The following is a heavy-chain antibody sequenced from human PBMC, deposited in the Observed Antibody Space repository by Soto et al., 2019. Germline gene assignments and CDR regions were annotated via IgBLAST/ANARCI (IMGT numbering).Heavy chain of an antibody. CDR2: IYYRVAT. J-gene: IGHJ3*02. D-gene: IGHD3-3*01. CDR3: ARIVFRAIDACEI. V-gene: IGHV4-31*03. Sequence: VQLQESGPGLVKPSQTLSLTCTVTGGSISENYYWTWLRQHPGKALEWIGYIYYRVATYYNPSFKTRTPISEDTSENQFSLNMSSVTAADTALYNWARIVFRAIDACEIWGEGRMVTVSS. CDR1: GGSISENYY.